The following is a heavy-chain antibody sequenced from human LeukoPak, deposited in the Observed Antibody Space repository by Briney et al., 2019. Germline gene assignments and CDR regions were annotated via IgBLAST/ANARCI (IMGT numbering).Heavy chain of an antibody. V-gene: IGHV1-2*02. CDR1: VYTFTFYY. Sequence: ASVTVSFTSSVYTFTFYYMHWVRQAPGQGLEWIGWINTKSGGTNYAQKFQGRVTMTRDTSISTAYMELSRLTSDDTAVYYCARAGSSSRWVNDYWGQGTLVTVSS. J-gene: IGHJ4*02. D-gene: IGHD6-13*01. CDR2: INTKSGGT. CDR3: ARAGSSSRWVNDY.